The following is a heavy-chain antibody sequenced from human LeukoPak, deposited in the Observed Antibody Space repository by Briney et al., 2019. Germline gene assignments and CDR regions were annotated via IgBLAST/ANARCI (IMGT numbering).Heavy chain of an antibody. J-gene: IGHJ4*02. Sequence: GGSLRLSCAASGFTFSSYAMSWVRQAPGKGLEGVSAISGSGGSTYYADSVKGRFTISRDNSKNTLYLQMNSLRAEDTAVYYCAKGPSYGDYVNFDYWGQGTLVTVSS. D-gene: IGHD4-17*01. V-gene: IGHV3-23*01. CDR1: GFTFSSYA. CDR2: ISGSGGST. CDR3: AKGPSYGDYVNFDY.